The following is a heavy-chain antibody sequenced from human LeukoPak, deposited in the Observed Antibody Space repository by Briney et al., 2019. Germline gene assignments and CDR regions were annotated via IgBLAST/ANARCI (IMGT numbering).Heavy chain of an antibody. J-gene: IGHJ5*01. CDR3: AARPYYYDSSGYVYGFNP. V-gene: IGHV4-59*03. Sequence: SETLSLTCTVSGGSISGYYWSWIRQPPGKGLEWIGYIYYSGSINYNPSTKSRVTISVAESKNKFSLKLSSVTGAETTVDYCAARPYYYDSSGYVYGFNPWGQATLVTVSS. D-gene: IGHD3-22*01. CDR2: IYYSGSI. CDR1: GGSISGYY.